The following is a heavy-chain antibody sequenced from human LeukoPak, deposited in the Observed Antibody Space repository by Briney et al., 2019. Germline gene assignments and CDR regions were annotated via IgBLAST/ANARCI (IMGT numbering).Heavy chain of an antibody. CDR2: FDPEDGET. D-gene: IGHD3-22*01. Sequence: ASVKVSCKVSGYTLTELSMHWVRQAPGKGLEWMGGFDPEDGETIYAQKFQGRVTMTADKSTSTAYMELSSLRSEDTAVYYCARAGLYDSSGYYYDYWGQGTLVTVSS. V-gene: IGHV1-24*01. CDR3: ARAGLYDSSGYYYDY. CDR1: GYTLTELS. J-gene: IGHJ4*02.